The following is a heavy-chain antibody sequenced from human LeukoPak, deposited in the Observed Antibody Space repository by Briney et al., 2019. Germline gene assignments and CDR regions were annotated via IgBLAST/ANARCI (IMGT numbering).Heavy chain of an antibody. D-gene: IGHD3-9*01. J-gene: IGHJ2*01. CDR2: IYSSGST. CDR1: GYSISSGSYY. CDR3: ARQYSDILTGYHRGELYWYFDL. Sequence: SETLSLTCTVSGYSISSGSYYWSWIRQPAGKGLEWIGRIYSSGSTNYNPSLKSRVTISLDTSKNQFSLKLSSVTAADTAVYYCARQYSDILTGYHRGELYWYFDLWGRGTLVTVSS. V-gene: IGHV4-61*02.